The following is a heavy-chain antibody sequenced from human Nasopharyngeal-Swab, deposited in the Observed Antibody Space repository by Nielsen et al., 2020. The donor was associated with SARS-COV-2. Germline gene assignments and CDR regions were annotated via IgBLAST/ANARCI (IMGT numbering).Heavy chain of an antibody. CDR3: AREVRGYIDY. CDR1: GFIVSSNY. J-gene: IGHJ4*01. CDR2: VYPGGIT. Sequence: GESLKISCAASGFIVSSNYMNWVRQAPGKGLEWVSTVYPGGITYYADSVEGRFILSRDNSNLYLQMNNLRADDTAVYYCAREVRGYIDYWGQGTLVTVSS. V-gene: IGHV3-53*01. D-gene: IGHD4/OR15-4a*01.